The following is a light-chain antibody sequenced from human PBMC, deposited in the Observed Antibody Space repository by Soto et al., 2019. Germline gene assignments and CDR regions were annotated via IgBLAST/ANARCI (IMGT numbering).Light chain of an antibody. V-gene: IGKV3-20*01. J-gene: IGKJ4*02. CDR3: QQYGSSPLT. CDR1: QSVSNS. Sequence: EIVLTQSPGTLSLSPGERATISCRASQSVSNSLAWYQQKPGQAPRLLIYSASTGATGIPDRFSGGGSGTDFTLTISILEPEDFAVYYCQQYGSSPLTFGGGTKVDIK. CDR2: SAS.